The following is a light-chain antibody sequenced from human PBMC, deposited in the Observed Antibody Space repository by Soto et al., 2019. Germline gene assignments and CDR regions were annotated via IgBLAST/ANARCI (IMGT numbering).Light chain of an antibody. V-gene: IGKV1-39*01. CDR2: DAS. J-gene: IGKJ5*01. CDR3: QQSYMDPIT. CDR1: QSISSY. Sequence: DIQMTQSPSSLSASVGDRVTITCRASQSISSYLNWYQQKPGKAPKLLIYDASRLQSGVPSRFSGSGGGTDFTLSTSSVQPEDFATYFCQQSYMDPITFGQGTRLEIK.